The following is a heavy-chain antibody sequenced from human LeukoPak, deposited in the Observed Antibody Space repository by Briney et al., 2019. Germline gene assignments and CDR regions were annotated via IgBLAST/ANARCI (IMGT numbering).Heavy chain of an antibody. CDR3: ARGIYYYDSSGYRRGRYYFDY. Sequence: GGSLRLSCAASGFTFSSYAMHWVRQAPGKGLEWVAVISYDGSNKYYADSVKGRFTISRDNSKNTLYLQMNSLRAEDTAVYYCARGIYYYDSSGYRRGRYYFDYWGQGTLVTVSS. V-gene: IGHV3-30*04. D-gene: IGHD3-22*01. CDR2: ISYDGSNK. CDR1: GFTFSSYA. J-gene: IGHJ4*02.